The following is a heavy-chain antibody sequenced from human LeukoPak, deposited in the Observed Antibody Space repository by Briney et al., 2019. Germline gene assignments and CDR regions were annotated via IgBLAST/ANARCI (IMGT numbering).Heavy chain of an antibody. CDR2: INPSGGST. Sequence: GASVKVSCKASGYTFTSYYMHWVRQAPGQGLEWMGIINPSGGSTSYAQKFQGRVTMTRDTSTSTVYMELSSLRSEDTAVYYCATSSVDLKDAFDIWGQGTMVTVSS. CDR1: GYTFTSYY. D-gene: IGHD3-22*01. CDR3: ATSSVDLKDAFDI. V-gene: IGHV1-46*01. J-gene: IGHJ3*02.